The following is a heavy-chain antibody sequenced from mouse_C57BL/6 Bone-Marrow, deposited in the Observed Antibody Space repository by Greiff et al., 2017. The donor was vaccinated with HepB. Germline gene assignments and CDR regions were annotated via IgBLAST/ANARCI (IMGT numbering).Heavy chain of an antibody. CDR3: RGVTTTVLFDY. J-gene: IGHJ2*01. CDR1: GYTFTDYE. V-gene: IGHV1-15*01. CDR2: IDPETGGT. D-gene: IGHD2-2*01. Sequence: VQLQQSGAELVRPGASVTLSCKASGYTFTDYEMHWVKQTPVHGLEWIGAIDPETGGTAYNQKFKGKAILTADKSSSTAYMELRSLTSEDSAVYYCRGVTTTVLFDYWGQGTTLTVSS.